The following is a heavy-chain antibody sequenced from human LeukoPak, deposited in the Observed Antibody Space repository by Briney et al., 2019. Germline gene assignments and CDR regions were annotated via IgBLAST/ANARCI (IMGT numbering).Heavy chain of an antibody. Sequence: SGGSLRLSCAASGFTFDDYGMSWVRQAPGKGLEWVSGINWNGGSTGYADSVKGRFTISRDNAKDSLYLQMNSLRAEDTALYYCARNAPYYYYMDVWGKGTTVTVSS. CDR1: GFTFDDYG. CDR2: INWNGGST. CDR3: ARNAPYYYYMDV. J-gene: IGHJ6*03. V-gene: IGHV3-20*04. D-gene: IGHD1-1*01.